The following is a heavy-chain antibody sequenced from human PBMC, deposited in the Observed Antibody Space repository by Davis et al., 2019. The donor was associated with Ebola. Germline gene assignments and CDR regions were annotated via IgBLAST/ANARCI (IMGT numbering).Heavy chain of an antibody. Sequence: PSETLSLTCAVYGASFSAYYWNWIRQSPDKGLEWIGEIHQSGSTNYNPSLKSRFTMSIDSSKNQFSLKLNSLTAADTAVYYCARGAPLQLWRYSYYYMDVWGIGATVTVSS. V-gene: IGHV4-34*01. CDR2: IHQSGST. CDR1: GASFSAYY. D-gene: IGHD5-18*01. J-gene: IGHJ6*03. CDR3: ARGAPLQLWRYSYYYMDV.